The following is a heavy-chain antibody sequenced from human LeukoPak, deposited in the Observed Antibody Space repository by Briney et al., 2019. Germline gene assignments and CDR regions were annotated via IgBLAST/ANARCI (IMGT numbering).Heavy chain of an antibody. CDR2: INPYSGGT. V-gene: IGHV1-2*02. CDR1: GYIFTAYH. Sequence: ASVKVSCKASGYIFTAYHMHWVRQAPGQGLEWMGWINPYSGGTKYALKFQGRVTLTTDTSISTAYMELSRLRSDDTAVYYCARGNSYYDSSGYTYFDYWGQGTLVTVSS. D-gene: IGHD3-22*01. J-gene: IGHJ4*02. CDR3: ARGNSYYDSSGYTYFDY.